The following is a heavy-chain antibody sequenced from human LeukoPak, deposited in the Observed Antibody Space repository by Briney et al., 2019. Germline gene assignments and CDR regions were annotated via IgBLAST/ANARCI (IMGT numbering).Heavy chain of an antibody. J-gene: IGHJ6*02. CDR1: GFIFSRYN. CDR2: IRSKAYGGTT. D-gene: IGHD6-19*01. Sequence: PGGSLRLSCAASGFIFSRYNMSWVRQAPGKGLEWVGFIRSKAYGGTTEYAASVKGRFTISRDDSKSIAYLQMNSLKTEDTAVYYCTRVAAHLYYYGMDVWGQGTRSPSP. V-gene: IGHV3-49*04. CDR3: TRVAAHLYYYGMDV.